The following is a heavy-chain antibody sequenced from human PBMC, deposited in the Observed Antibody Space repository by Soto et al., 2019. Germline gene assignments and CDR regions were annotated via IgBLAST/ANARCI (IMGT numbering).Heavy chain of an antibody. CDR3: ARDFAWPFDY. CDR2: ISGSSGHT. J-gene: IGHJ4*02. V-gene: IGHV3-23*01. D-gene: IGHD3-3*01. CDR1: GFTFSTYA. Sequence: QLLESGGGLVQPGGSLRLSCAASGFTFSTYAMTWVRQAPGKGLQWVSKISGSSGHTYYADSVNGRFTSSRDNAKSSLYLQMNSLRDEDTAVYYCARDFAWPFDYWGQGTLRTVSP.